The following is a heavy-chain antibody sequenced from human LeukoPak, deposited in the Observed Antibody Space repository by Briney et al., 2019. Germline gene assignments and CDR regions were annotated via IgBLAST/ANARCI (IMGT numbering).Heavy chain of an antibody. CDR1: GGSVSSGSYY. D-gene: IGHD3-16*01. V-gene: IGHV4-31*03. Sequence: ASETLSLTCTVSGGSVSSGSYYWSWIRQHPGKGLEWIGYIYYTGITSYNPSLKSRVTMSVDTSMNQVSLKVTSLTAADTAVYYCAASSGVTLGRFWGQGALVTVSS. J-gene: IGHJ4*02. CDR2: IYYTGIT. CDR3: AASSGVTLGRF.